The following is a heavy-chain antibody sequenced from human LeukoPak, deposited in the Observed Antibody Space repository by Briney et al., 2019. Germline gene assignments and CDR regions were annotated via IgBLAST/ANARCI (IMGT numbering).Heavy chain of an antibody. CDR1: GFTFSSYA. V-gene: IGHV3-23*01. D-gene: IGHD3-3*01. CDR2: ISGSGGST. J-gene: IGHJ1*01. Sequence: PGGSLRLSCAASGFTFSSYAMSWVRQAPGKGLEWVSAISGSGGSTYYADSVKGRFTISRDNSKNTLYLQMNSLRAEDTAVYYCAKDFLRYYDFWSGYSQGFQHWGQGTLVTVSS. CDR3: AKDFLRYYDFWSGYSQGFQH.